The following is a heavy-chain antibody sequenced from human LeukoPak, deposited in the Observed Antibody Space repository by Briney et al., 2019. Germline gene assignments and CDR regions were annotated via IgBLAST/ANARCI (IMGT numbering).Heavy chain of an antibody. J-gene: IGHJ3*02. CDR3: ARDTSSGWPFAAFDI. CDR2: ISYDGSNK. CDR1: GFTFSSYG. Sequence: GGSLRLSCAASGFTFSSYGMHWVRQAPGKGLEWVAVISYDGSNKYYADSVKGRFTISRDNSKNTQYLQMNSLRAEDTAVYYCARDTSSGWPFAAFDIWGQGTMVTVSS. D-gene: IGHD6-19*01. V-gene: IGHV3-30*03.